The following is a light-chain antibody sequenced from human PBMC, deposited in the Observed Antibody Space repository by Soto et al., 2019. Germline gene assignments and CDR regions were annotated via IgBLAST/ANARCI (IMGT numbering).Light chain of an antibody. V-gene: IGKV1-8*01. CDR1: QGISSY. J-gene: IGKJ1*01. Sequence: AIRMTQSPSSFSASTGDRVTITCRASQGISSYLAWYQQKPGKAPKLLIYAAYTLQSGVPSRFSGSGSGTDFTLTISGLQSEDFATYYCQQYYSYPPWTFGQGTKVEI. CDR3: QQYYSYPPWT. CDR2: AAY.